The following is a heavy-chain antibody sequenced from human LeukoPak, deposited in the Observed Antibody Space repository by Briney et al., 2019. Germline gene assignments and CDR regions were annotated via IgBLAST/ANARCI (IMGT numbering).Heavy chain of an antibody. CDR1: GFTVSTTL. D-gene: IGHD3-10*01. CDR2: IYDDGRT. V-gene: IGHV3-66*01. CDR3: ARPLSPGYYGSGSYYNPYYYYGMDV. J-gene: IGHJ6*02. Sequence: GGSLRLSCTVSGFTVSTTLMDWVRQAPGKGLEWVSLIYDDGRTVYGDSVRGRFTISRDNSKNTLYLQMNSLRAEDTAVYYCARPLSPGYYGSGSYYNPYYYYGMDVWGQGTTVTVSS.